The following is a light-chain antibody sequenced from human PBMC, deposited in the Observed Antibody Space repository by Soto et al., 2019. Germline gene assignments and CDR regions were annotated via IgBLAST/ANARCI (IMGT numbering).Light chain of an antibody. J-gene: IGLJ2*01. CDR3: TSYTTENSVVV. CDR2: DVS. V-gene: IGLV2-14*03. CDR1: ISDIGLYKF. Sequence: QSVLTQPASVSGSPGQSITISCTGTISDIGLYKFVSWYQHHPGKAPKLIIFDVSSRASGISNRFSGSKSGNTASLTISGLQAEDEADSYCTSYTTENSVVVFGGGTKLTVL.